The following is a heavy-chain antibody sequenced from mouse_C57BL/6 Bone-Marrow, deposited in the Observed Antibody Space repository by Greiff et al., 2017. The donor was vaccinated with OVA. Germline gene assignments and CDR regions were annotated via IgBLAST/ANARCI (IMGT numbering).Heavy chain of an antibody. V-gene: IGHV1-69*01. CDR3: ARRTAQATWAMDY. J-gene: IGHJ4*01. CDR2: IDPSDSYT. D-gene: IGHD3-2*02. CDR1: GYTFTSYW. Sequence: VQLQQSGAELVMPGASVKLSCKASGYTFTSYWMHWVKQRPGQGLEWIGEIDPSDSYTNYNQKFKGKSTLTVDKSSSTAYMQLSSLTSEDSAVYYCARRTAQATWAMDYWGQGTSVTVSS.